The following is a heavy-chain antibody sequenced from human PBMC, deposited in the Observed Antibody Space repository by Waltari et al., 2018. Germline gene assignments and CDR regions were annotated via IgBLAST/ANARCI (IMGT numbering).Heavy chain of an antibody. CDR2: ISGSGRST. V-gene: IGHV3-23*04. D-gene: IGHD1-1*01. CDR3: AKPGSLDENDAFDI. Sequence: EVQLVESGGGLVQPGGCLRLACAASVFTFRSDAMRGLRAAPGKGLEWVSAISGSGRSTYYADSVKGRFTISRDNSKNTLYLQMNSLRAEDTAVYYCAKPGSLDENDAFDIWGQGTMVTVSS. CDR1: VFTFRSDA. J-gene: IGHJ3*02.